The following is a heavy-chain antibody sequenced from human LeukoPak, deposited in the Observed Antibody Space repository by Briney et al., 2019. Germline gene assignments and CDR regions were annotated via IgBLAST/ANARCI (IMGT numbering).Heavy chain of an antibody. D-gene: IGHD1-26*01. V-gene: IGHV3-21*01. CDR1: GFTFSSYS. Sequence: PGGSLRLSCAASGFTFSSYSMNWVRQAPGKELEWVSSISSSSSYIYYADSVKGRFTISRDNAKNSLYLQMNSLRAEDTAVYYCAREEWSYSGSYFLDYWGQGTLVTVSS. CDR3: AREEWSYSGSYFLDY. CDR2: ISSSSSYI. J-gene: IGHJ4*02.